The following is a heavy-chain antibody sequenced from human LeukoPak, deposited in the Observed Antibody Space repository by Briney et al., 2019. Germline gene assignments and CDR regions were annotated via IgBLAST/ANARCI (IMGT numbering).Heavy chain of an antibody. J-gene: IGHJ5*02. CDR3: ARGKWYGLGSYFNWFDP. Sequence: SETLSLTCTVSGDSISSFYWTWIRQPAGKGLEWIGRIYTSGSTNYNPSLKSRVTISVDTSKNQFSLKLSSVTAADTAVYYCARGKWYGLGSYFNWFDPWGQGTLVTVSS. CDR2: IYTSGST. D-gene: IGHD3-10*01. CDR1: GDSISSFY. V-gene: IGHV4-4*07.